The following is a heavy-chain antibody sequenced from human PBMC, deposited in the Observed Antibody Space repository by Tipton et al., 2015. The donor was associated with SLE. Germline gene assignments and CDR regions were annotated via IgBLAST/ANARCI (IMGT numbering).Heavy chain of an antibody. Sequence: TLSLTCTVSGGFINSYYWTWIRQPPGMGLEWVGYIYSSGSADYNPSLKSRVAISVDSSKNQFSLRLTSVTAADTAVYYCARGTGYLSPFDFWGQGTLVTVSS. CDR3: ARGTGYLSPFDF. CDR2: IYSSGSA. CDR1: GGFINSYY. J-gene: IGHJ3*01. V-gene: IGHV4-59*01. D-gene: IGHD3-9*01.